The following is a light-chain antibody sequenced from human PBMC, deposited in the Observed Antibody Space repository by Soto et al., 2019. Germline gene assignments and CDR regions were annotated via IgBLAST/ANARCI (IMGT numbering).Light chain of an antibody. CDR2: DAS. CDR1: QDSTKY. CDR3: QQLSSYPST. V-gene: IGKV1-9*01. Sequence: IQLTQSPSSLSASVGDRVTITCRASQDSTKYLAWYQQKPGKAPNLLIYDASTLHSGVPSRFSGSGSRTDFTLTVSGLQPEDSATYYCQQLSSYPSTFGGGTKVDIK. J-gene: IGKJ4*01.